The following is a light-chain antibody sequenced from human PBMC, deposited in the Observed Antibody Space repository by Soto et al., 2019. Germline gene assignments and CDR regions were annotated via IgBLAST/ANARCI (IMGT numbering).Light chain of an antibody. CDR1: SSDVGSYNR. CDR3: SSYASSNTLV. J-gene: IGLJ2*01. Sequence: QSALTQPPSVSGSPGQSVTISCTGTSSDVGSYNRVSWYQQPPGTVPKLILYEVSYRPSGVPDRFSGSKSGNTASLTISGLQADDEADYYCSSYASSNTLVFGGGTKLTVL. V-gene: IGLV2-18*02. CDR2: EVS.